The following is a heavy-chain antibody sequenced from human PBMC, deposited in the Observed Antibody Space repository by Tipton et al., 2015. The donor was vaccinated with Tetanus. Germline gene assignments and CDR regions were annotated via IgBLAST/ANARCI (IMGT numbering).Heavy chain of an antibody. V-gene: IGHV4-31*03. Sequence: TLSLTCTVSDGSISSAGYYWTWIRQRPGKGLEWIGYTYYTGSTFYNPSLRSRVSISADTSKNQFSLTVTSVTAADTGVYYCTGNGRGVGDSVYCGHGTLLTVSS. CDR2: TYYTGST. CDR1: DGSISSAGYY. J-gene: IGHJ4*03. D-gene: IGHD3-10*01. CDR3: TGNGRGVGDSVY.